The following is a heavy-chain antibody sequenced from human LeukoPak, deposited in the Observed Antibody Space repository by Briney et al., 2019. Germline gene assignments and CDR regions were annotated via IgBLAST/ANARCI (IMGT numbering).Heavy chain of an antibody. CDR2: IYYSGST. CDR1: GGSISSSSYY. J-gene: IGHJ4*02. CDR3: ARDQDDSFDY. V-gene: IGHV4-39*02. Sequence: SETLSFTCTVSGGSISSSSYYWGWIRQPPGKGLEWIGSIYYSGSTYYSPSLKSRVTISVDTSKNQFSLKLSSVTAADTAVYYCARDQDDSFDYWGQGTLVTASS. D-gene: IGHD2-15*01.